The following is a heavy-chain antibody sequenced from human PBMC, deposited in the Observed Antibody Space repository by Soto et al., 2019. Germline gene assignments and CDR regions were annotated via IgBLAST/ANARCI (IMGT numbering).Heavy chain of an antibody. V-gene: IGHV4-39*01. CDR3: ANLAAAGDYYYYGMDV. CDR1: GGSISSSSYY. CDR2: IYYSGST. J-gene: IGHJ6*02. D-gene: IGHD6-13*01. Sequence: PSETLSLTCTVSGGSISSSSYYWGWIRQPPGKGLEWIGSIYYSGSTYYNPSLKSRVTISVDTPKNQFSLKLSSVTAADTAVYYCANLAAAGDYYYYGMDVWGQGTTVT.